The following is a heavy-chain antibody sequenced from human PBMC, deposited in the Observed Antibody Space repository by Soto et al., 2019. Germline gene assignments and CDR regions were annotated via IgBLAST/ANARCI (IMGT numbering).Heavy chain of an antibody. J-gene: IGHJ5*02. D-gene: IGHD2-8*01. CDR2: INHSGST. CDR3: ARCRVPLGVGWFDA. CDR1: GGSFSGYC. Sequence: SETLSLTCAVYGGSFSGYCWSWIRQPPGKGLEWIGEINHSGSTNYNPSLKSRVTISVDTSKNQFSLKLSSVTAADTAVYYCARCRVPLGVGWFDAWGPGTLVTVSS. V-gene: IGHV4-34*01.